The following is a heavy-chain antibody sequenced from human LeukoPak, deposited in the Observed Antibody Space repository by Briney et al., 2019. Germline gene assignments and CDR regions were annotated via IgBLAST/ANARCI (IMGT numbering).Heavy chain of an antibody. Sequence: SETLSLTCAVYGGSFSGYYWSWIRQPPGKGLEWIGEINHSGSTNYNPSLKSRVTISVDTSKNQFSLKLSSVTAADTAVYYCARAWYGLRFLDYWGQGTLVTVSS. CDR1: GGSFSGYY. J-gene: IGHJ4*02. D-gene: IGHD4-17*01. V-gene: IGHV4-34*01. CDR2: INHSGST. CDR3: ARAWYGLRFLDY.